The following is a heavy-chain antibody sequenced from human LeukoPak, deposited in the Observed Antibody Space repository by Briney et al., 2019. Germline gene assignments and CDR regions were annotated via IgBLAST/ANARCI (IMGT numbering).Heavy chain of an antibody. CDR2: INHSGST. D-gene: IGHD6-19*01. Sequence: PSETLSLTCTVSGGSISGYYWSWIRQPPGKGLEWIGEINHSGSTNYNPSLKSRVTISVDTSKNQFSLKLSSVTAADTAVYYCARDSAGTSPFDYWGQGTLVTVSS. CDR1: GGSISGYY. V-gene: IGHV4-34*01. CDR3: ARDSAGTSPFDY. J-gene: IGHJ4*02.